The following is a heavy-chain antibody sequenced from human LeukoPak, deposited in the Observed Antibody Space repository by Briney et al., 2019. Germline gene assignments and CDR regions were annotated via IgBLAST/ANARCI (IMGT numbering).Heavy chain of an antibody. CDR2: IKEAGSEK. Sequence: GGSLRLSCAASGFTFSNYWMSWVRQAPGKGLEFMANIKEAGSEKYYVDSVKGRFTISRDNDKNSVHLQMNNLRAEDTAVYYCARGGGMRSWYDFDYWGQGILVTVSS. J-gene: IGHJ4*02. D-gene: IGHD6-13*01. V-gene: IGHV3-7*04. CDR1: GFTFSNYW. CDR3: ARGGGMRSWYDFDY.